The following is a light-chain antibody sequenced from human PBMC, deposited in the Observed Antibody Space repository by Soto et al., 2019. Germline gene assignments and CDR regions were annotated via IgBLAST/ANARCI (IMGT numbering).Light chain of an antibody. J-gene: IGLJ2*01. CDR3: CSYAGSRTHVL. Sequence: QSVLTQPASVSGSPGQSITISCIGTSSDVGSYNLVSWYQQHPGKAPKVLIYEVSERPSGVSNRFSGSKSGNTASLTISGLQAEDEAEYYCCSYAGSRTHVLFGGGTKVTV. CDR1: SSDVGSYNL. V-gene: IGLV2-23*02. CDR2: EVS.